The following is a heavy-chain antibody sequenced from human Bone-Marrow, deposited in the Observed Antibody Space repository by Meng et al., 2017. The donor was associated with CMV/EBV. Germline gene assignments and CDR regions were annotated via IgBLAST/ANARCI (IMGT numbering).Heavy chain of an antibody. CDR3: ARVVMTTVTTGWFDP. V-gene: IGHV1-18*01. D-gene: IGHD4-11*01. Sequence: ASVKVSCKASGYTFTSYGISWVRQAPGQGLEWMGWISAYNGNTNYAQKLQGRVTTTTDTSTSTAYMELRSLRSDDTAVYYCARVVMTTVTTGWFDPWGQGTLVTVSS. J-gene: IGHJ5*02. CDR2: ISAYNGNT. CDR1: GYTFTSYG.